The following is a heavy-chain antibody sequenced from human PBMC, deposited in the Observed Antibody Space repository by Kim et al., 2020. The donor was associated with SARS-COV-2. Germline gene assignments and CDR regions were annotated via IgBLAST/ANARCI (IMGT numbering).Heavy chain of an antibody. Sequence: SETLSLTCAVYGGSFSGYYWSWIRQPPGKGLEWIGEINHSGSTNYNPSFKSRVTISVDTSKNQFSLKLSSVTAADTAVYYCARGLSGSYWGVTMEDYWGQGTLVTVSS. CDR3: ARGLSGSYWGVTMEDY. CDR1: GGSFSGYY. J-gene: IGHJ4*02. D-gene: IGHD1-26*01. CDR2: INHSGST. V-gene: IGHV4-34*01.